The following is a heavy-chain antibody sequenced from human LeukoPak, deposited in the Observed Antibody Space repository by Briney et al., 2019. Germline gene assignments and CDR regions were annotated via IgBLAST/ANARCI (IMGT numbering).Heavy chain of an antibody. D-gene: IGHD6-19*01. V-gene: IGHV3-30*18. Sequence: QPGGSLRLSCAASGFTFSSYGMHWVRQAPGKGLEWVAVISYDGSNKYYADSVKGRFTISRDNSKNTLYLQMSSLRAEDTAVYYCAKDPGRGYSSGRPRSHFDYWGQGTLVTVSS. CDR3: AKDPGRGYSSGRPRSHFDY. CDR2: ISYDGSNK. CDR1: GFTFSSYG. J-gene: IGHJ4*02.